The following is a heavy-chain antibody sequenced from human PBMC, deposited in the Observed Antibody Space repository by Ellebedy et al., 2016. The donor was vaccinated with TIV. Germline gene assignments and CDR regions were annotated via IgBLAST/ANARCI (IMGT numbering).Heavy chain of an antibody. CDR3: ARGIYYGSGEFYFDY. D-gene: IGHD3-10*01. CDR2: IDPSGGRT. CDR1: GYTFSNYY. Sequence: AASVKVSCKASGYTFSNYYMHWVRQAPGQGLEWMGIIDPSGGRTSYAQKFQGRVTTTSETSTSTVYMELSSLRSEDTAIYYCARGIYYGSGEFYFDYWGQGTPVTVSS. J-gene: IGHJ4*02. V-gene: IGHV1-46*01.